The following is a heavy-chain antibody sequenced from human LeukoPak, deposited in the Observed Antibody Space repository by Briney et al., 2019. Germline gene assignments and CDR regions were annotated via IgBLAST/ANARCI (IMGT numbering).Heavy chain of an antibody. Sequence: GRSLRLSCAASGFTFSNYGIHWVRQAPGKGLEWVSGISWNSGSIGYADSVKGRFTISRDNAKNSLYLQMNSLRAEDTALYYCAKDAPPRYCTNGVCRSGYFQHWGQGTLVTVSS. CDR2: ISWNSGSI. J-gene: IGHJ1*01. CDR3: AKDAPPRYCTNGVCRSGYFQH. D-gene: IGHD2-8*01. V-gene: IGHV3-9*01. CDR1: GFTFSNYG.